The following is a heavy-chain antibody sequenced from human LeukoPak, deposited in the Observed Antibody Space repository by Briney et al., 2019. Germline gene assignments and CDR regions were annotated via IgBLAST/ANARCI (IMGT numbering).Heavy chain of an antibody. CDR3: ARVERYSSSRPTYYYYGMDV. CDR1: GYGLSSYG. D-gene: IGHD6-13*01. Sequence: ASVTVSCTASGYGLSSYGISWVRQAPGQGMDWMGWINTYNGATNYAPKLQGRVTMTTDRSSNTAYMELRSLRSDDTAVYYCARVERYSSSRPTYYYYGMDVWGQGTTVTVSS. V-gene: IGHV1-18*01. CDR2: INTYNGAT. J-gene: IGHJ6*02.